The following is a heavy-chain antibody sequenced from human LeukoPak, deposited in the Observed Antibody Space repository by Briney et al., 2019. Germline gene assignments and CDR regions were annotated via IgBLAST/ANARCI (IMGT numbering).Heavy chain of an antibody. CDR2: ISYDGSNK. J-gene: IGHJ4*02. V-gene: IGHV3-30*18. CDR1: GFTFSSHG. CDR3: AKDSGGYTYVFDY. D-gene: IGHD5-18*01. Sequence: PGRSMRLSCAAYGFTFSSHGMHWVRQAPGKGLEWEAVISYDGSNKYYADSVKGRFTISRDNSKNTLYLQMNSLRAEDTAVYYCAKDSGGYTYVFDYWGQGTLVTVSS.